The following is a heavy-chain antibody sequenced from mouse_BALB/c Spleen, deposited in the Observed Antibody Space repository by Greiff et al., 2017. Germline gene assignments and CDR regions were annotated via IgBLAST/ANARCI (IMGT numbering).Heavy chain of an antibody. CDR2: IWSGGST. CDR1: GFSLTSYG. J-gene: IGHJ4*01. Sequence: VQLQESGPGLVQPSQSLSITCTVSGFSLTSYGVHWVRQSPGKGLEWLGVIWSGGSTDYNAAFISRLSISKDNSKSQVFFKMNSLQANDTAIYYCARKAYYGPYAMDYWGQGTSVTVSS. CDR3: ARKAYYGPYAMDY. V-gene: IGHV2-2*02. D-gene: IGHD1-1*01.